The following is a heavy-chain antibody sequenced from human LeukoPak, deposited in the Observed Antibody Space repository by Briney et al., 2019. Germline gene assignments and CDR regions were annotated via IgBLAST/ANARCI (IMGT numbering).Heavy chain of an antibody. J-gene: IGHJ5*02. CDR2: ISNRGSP. CDR3: VRDGGFYYTASPNSWFDP. V-gene: IGHV4-38-2*02. D-gene: IGHD2-15*01. Sequence: SETLSLTCIVSGFSISSDDCWGWIRQPPGKGLERIGSISNRGSPYYNPSLKSRVTMSVDTPNNQFSLRLSPVTAADTAVYYCVRDGGFYYTASPNSWFDPWGQGTLVTVSS. CDR1: GFSISSDDC.